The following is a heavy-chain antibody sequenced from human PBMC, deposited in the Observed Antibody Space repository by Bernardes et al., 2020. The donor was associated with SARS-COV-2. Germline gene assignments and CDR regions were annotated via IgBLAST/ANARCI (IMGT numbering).Heavy chain of an antibody. CDR1: GFTFSNYN. Sequence: GGSLRLSCVASGFTFSNYNMNWVRQAPGKGLEWVSKISSCDSTKNYADSVKGRFTISRDNAKNTLYLQMSSLRADDTAVYYCARDHLYYDTLTGWIDQYYFDSWGQGTLVIVSS. J-gene: IGHJ4*02. CDR3: ARDHLYYDTLTGWIDQYYFDS. V-gene: IGHV3-48*01. CDR2: ISSCDSTK. D-gene: IGHD3-9*01.